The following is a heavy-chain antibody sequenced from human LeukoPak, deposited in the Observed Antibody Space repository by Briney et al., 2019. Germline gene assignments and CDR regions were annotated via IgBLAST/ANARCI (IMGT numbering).Heavy chain of an antibody. Sequence: ASVKVSCKASGYTFTSYGISWVRQAPGQGLEWMGWISAYSGNTNYAQKLQGRVTMTTDTSTSTAYMELRSLRSDDTAVYYCAMTGYCSSTSCYNRDSSFDYRGQGTLATVSS. CDR2: ISAYSGNT. J-gene: IGHJ4*02. CDR1: GYTFTSYG. CDR3: AMTGYCSSTSCYNRDSSFDY. D-gene: IGHD2-2*02. V-gene: IGHV1-18*01.